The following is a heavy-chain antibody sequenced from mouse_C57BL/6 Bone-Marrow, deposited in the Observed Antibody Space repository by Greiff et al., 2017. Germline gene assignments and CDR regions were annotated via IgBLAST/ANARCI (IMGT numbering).Heavy chain of an antibody. CDR1: GYTFTSYG. D-gene: IGHD3-3*01. CDR3: ARGCYWYFDV. V-gene: IGHV1-81*01. Sequence: QVQLQQSGAELARPGASVKLSCKASGYTFTSYGISWVKQRTGQGLEWIGEIYPRSGNTYYNEKFKGKATLTADKSSSPAYMELRSLTSEDSAVYFCARGCYWYFDVWGTGTTVTVSS. J-gene: IGHJ1*03. CDR2: IYPRSGNT.